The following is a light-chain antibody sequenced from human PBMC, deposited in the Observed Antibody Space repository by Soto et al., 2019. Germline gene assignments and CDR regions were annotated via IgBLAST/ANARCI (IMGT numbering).Light chain of an antibody. J-gene: IGKJ1*01. CDR2: DAS. CDR3: QQRSNWPPWT. CDR1: QSVSSSY. V-gene: IGKV3D-20*02. Sequence: IVLTQSPGTLSLSPGVRATLSCRASQSVSSSYLAWYQQKPGQAPRLLIYDASNRATGIPARFSGSGSGTDFTLTISSLEPEDFAVYYCQQRSNWPPWTFGQGTKVDIK.